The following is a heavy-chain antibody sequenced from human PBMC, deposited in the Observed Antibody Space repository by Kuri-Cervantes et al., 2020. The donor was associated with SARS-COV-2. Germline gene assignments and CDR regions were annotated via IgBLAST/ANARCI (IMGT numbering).Heavy chain of an antibody. V-gene: IGHV3-23*01. CDR2: ISGSGGST. CDR1: GFTFSSYA. Sequence: GESLKISCAASGFTFSSYAMSLVRQAPGKGLEWVSAISGSGGSTYYADSVKGRFTISRDNSKNTLYLQMNSLRAEDTAVYYCAKDYRITMVRVGAFDIWGQGTMVTVSS. CDR3: AKDYRITMVRVGAFDI. J-gene: IGHJ3*02. D-gene: IGHD3-10*01.